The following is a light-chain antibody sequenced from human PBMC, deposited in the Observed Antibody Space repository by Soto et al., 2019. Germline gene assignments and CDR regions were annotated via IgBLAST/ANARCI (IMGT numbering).Light chain of an antibody. CDR1: SSDVGGYNY. CDR2: EVS. Sequence: QSVLTQPASVSGSPGQSITISCTGTSSDVGGYNYVSRYQQHPGKAPKLMIYEVSNRPSGVSNRFSGSKSGNTASLTISGLQAEDEADYYCSSYTSINTWVFGGGTKVTVL. V-gene: IGLV2-14*01. J-gene: IGLJ3*02. CDR3: SSYTSINTWV.